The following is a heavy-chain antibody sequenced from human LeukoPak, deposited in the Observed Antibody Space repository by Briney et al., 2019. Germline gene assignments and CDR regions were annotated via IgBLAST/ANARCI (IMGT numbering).Heavy chain of an antibody. V-gene: IGHV4-34*01. D-gene: IGHD3-22*01. CDR2: INHSGST. CDR3: ASSDLYDSSGSDAFDI. J-gene: IGHJ3*02. Sequence: SETLSLTCAVYGGSFSGYYWSWIRQPPGKGLEWIGEINHSGSTNYNPSLKSRVTISVDTSKNQFSLKLSSVTAADTAVYYCASSDLYDSSGSDAFDIWGQGTMVTVSS. CDR1: GGSFSGYY.